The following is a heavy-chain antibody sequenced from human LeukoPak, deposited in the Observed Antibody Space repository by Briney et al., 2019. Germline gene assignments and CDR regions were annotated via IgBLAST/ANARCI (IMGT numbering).Heavy chain of an antibody. CDR1: GGSISSGGYY. V-gene: IGHV4-31*03. CDR3: GRRGSGGTSFDY. Sequence: SQTLSLTCTVSGGSISSGGYYWRWLRQHPGKGLEWIAYIYYGRSTYYNPSLNTRITISVNTTKNQFSLKLSSVAAADSAVDYCGRRGSGGTSFDYWGQGTLVTVSS. J-gene: IGHJ4*02. D-gene: IGHD2-15*01. CDR2: IYYGRST.